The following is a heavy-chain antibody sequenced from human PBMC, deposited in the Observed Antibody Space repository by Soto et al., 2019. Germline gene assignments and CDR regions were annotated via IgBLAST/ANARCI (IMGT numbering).Heavy chain of an antibody. CDR2: ISSSSSYI. V-gene: IGHV3-21*01. J-gene: IGHJ4*02. Sequence: GGSLRLSCAASGFTFSSYSMNWVRQAPGKGLEWVSSISSSSSYIYYADSVKGRFTISRDNAKNSLYLQMNSLRAEDTAVYYCARDPPYGDHRHNYWGQGTLVTVSS. CDR1: GFTFSSYS. D-gene: IGHD4-17*01. CDR3: ARDPPYGDHRHNY.